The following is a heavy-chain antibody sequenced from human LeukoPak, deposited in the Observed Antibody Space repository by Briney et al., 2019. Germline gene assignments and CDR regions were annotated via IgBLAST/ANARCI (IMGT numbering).Heavy chain of an antibody. V-gene: IGHV3-48*01. D-gene: IGHD6-19*01. CDR3: ARVGRGSGWGLYLDY. CDR1: GFTFTAYS. Sequence: GGSLRLSCSVSGFTFTAYSMNWVRQAPGKGLEWVSYIDKTSSNIYYADSVKGRFVISRDNAKNSLYLQMNSLIAGDTAVYYCARVGRGSGWGLYLDYWGQGTLVTVSS. CDR2: IDKTSSNI. J-gene: IGHJ4*02.